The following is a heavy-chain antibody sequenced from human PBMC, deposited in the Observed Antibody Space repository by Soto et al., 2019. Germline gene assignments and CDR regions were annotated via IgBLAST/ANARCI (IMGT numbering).Heavy chain of an antibody. CDR1: GYTFTSYG. Sequence: QVQLVQSGAEVKKPGASVKVSCKASGYTFTSYGITWVRQAPGQGLEWMGRISAYNVNTNYALKLQGRVTMTTDTTTSTSYMELRSLRSDDTAVYYCARASSYSGGDCYYYYGMDVWGQGTTVTVSS. CDR3: ARASSYSGGDCYYYYGMDV. V-gene: IGHV1-18*01. J-gene: IGHJ6*02. CDR2: ISAYNVNT. D-gene: IGHD2-21*02.